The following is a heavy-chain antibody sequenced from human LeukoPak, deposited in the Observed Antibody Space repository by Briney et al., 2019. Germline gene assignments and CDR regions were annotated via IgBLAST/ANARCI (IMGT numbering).Heavy chain of an antibody. D-gene: IGHD6-13*01. CDR3: ARVAEAAAFDY. Sequence: PGGSLRLSCAASGFTFSNSGMNWVRQAPGKGLEWVSTISGSGDSTYYADSVKGRITISRDNAKNSLYLQMNSLRAEDTAVYYCARVAEAAAFDYWGQGTLVTVSS. V-gene: IGHV3-21*01. CDR1: GFTFSNSG. J-gene: IGHJ4*02. CDR2: ISGSGDST.